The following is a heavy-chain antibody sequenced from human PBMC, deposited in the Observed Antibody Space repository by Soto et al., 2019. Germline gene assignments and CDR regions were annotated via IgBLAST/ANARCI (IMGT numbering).Heavy chain of an antibody. J-gene: IGHJ4*02. CDR2: ISSSSSYI. CDR1: GFTFSSYS. D-gene: IGHD3-22*01. Sequence: EVQLVESGRGLVKPGGSLRLSCAASGFTFSSYSMNWVRQAPGKGLEWVSSISSSSSYIYYAGSVKGRFTISRDDAKNSLFLQMNSLRAEDTAVYYCGDSSGAYWGQGTLVTVSS. V-gene: IGHV3-21*01. CDR3: GDSSGAY.